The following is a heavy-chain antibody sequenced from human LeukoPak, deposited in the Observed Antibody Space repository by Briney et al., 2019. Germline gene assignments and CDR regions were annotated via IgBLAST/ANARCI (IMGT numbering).Heavy chain of an antibody. Sequence: PSETLSLTCTVFGGSISSYYWSWIRPPAGKGLEWIGRIYASGSTNYNPSLRSRVAMSVDSYKTQFSLKLSSVTAADTAVYYCARGDCSGTSCYRAYFDYWGQGTLVTVSS. CDR1: GGSISSYY. V-gene: IGHV4-4*07. CDR2: IYASGST. CDR3: ARGDCSGTSCYRAYFDY. J-gene: IGHJ4*02. D-gene: IGHD2-2*01.